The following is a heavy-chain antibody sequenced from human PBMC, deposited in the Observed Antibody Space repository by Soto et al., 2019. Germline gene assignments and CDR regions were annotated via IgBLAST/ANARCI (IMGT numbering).Heavy chain of an antibody. J-gene: IGHJ4*02. CDR2: ISDKGART. D-gene: IGHD5-12*01. CDR1: GFTFSTYA. Sequence: EVQVLESGGDLVQPGGSLRLSCAGSGFTFSTYAMNWVRQAPGKGLEWVSTISDKGARTYYAESVKGRLSISRDNSKNTLSLQMNRLRAQDTAVYYCAKSRGRYSGHDYGRYSDQWGQGTLVIVSS. CDR3: AKSRGRYSGHDYGRYSDQ. V-gene: IGHV3-23*01.